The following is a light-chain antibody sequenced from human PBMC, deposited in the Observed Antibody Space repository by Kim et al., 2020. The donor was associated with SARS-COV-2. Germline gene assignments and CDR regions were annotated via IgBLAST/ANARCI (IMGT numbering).Light chain of an antibody. CDR1: PIVSNY. Sequence: SPGESAPRSCRASPIVSNYLAWYQQRPGQAPRLLIYDASNRATGIPARFSGSGSGTDFTLTISSLEPEDFAVYYCQQRNNWPPVTFGGGTKVDIK. CDR2: DAS. J-gene: IGKJ4*01. CDR3: QQRNNWPPVT. V-gene: IGKV3-11*01.